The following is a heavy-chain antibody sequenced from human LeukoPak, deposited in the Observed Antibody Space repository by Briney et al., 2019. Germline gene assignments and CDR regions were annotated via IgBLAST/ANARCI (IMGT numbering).Heavy chain of an antibody. D-gene: IGHD2-15*01. V-gene: IGHV4-39*01. CDR2: IYYSGST. CDR3: ARIGYCSGGSCYLYYYYYMDV. Sequence: SETLSLTCTVSGGSISSSSYYWGWIRQPPGKGLEWIGSIYYSGSTYYNPSLKSRVTISVDTPKNQFSLKLSSVTAADTAVYYCARIGYCSGGSCYLYYYYYMDVWGKGTTVTISS. CDR1: GGSISSSSYY. J-gene: IGHJ6*03.